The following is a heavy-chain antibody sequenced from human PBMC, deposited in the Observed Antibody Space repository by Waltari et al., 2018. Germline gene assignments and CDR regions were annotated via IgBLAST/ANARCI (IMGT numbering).Heavy chain of an antibody. CDR1: GLICGDFA. CDR3: VRPFELGID. D-gene: IGHD7-27*01. CDR2: IRSRTKGDAT. J-gene: IGHJ4*02. V-gene: IGHV3-73*01. Sequence: EVQLVESGGALVQPGGSLKLSCAASGLICGDFAIHWVRQASGKGPEWVGRIRSRTKGDATAYTASVEGRFTISRDDSKNTVYLQMNSLKTDDTAVYYCVRPFELGIDWGQGTLVTVSS.